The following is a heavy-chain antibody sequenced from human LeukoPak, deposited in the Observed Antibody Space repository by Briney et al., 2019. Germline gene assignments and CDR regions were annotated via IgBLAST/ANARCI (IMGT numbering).Heavy chain of an antibody. CDR2: INANSGTT. Sequence: GGSLRLSCAASGFALSVYAMSWLRQPPGKGLEWVSTINANSGTTSYAASVRGRFTISRDNSKNTLYLQLNTLRADDTATYYCAKPISGGLAVTADWFHPWGQGTLVVVSS. V-gene: IGHV3-23*01. CDR1: GFALSVYA. J-gene: IGHJ5*01. D-gene: IGHD6-19*01. CDR3: AKPISGGLAVTADWFHP.